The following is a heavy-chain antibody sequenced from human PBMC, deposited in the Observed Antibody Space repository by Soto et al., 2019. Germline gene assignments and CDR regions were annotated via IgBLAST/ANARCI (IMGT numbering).Heavy chain of an antibody. CDR3: ASVNAFHIAVSGNYIDY. CDR2: IWYDGSNK. CDR1: VFSFSSYG. V-gene: IGHV3-33*01. J-gene: IGHJ4*02. Sequence: GGSLSLSCAASVFSFSSYGMYGVRQAAGKGLEWVAVIWYDGSNKYYADSVKGRFTISRDNSKNTLYLQMNSLRAEDTAVYYCASVNAFHIAVSGNYIDYWGQGTLVTVSS. D-gene: IGHD6-19*01.